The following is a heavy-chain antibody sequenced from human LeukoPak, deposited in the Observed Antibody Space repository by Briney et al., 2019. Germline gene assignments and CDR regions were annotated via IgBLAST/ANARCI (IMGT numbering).Heavy chain of an antibody. CDR2: INHSGST. CDR3: ARRGYYYGSGSYYRFDY. J-gene: IGHJ4*02. Sequence: SETLSLTCAVYGGSFSGYYWSWIRQPPGKGLEWIGEINHSGSTNYNPSLKSRVTISVDTPKNQFSLKLSSVTAADTAVYYCARRGYYYGSGSYYRFDYWGQGTLVTVSS. D-gene: IGHD3-10*01. V-gene: IGHV4-34*01. CDR1: GGSFSGYY.